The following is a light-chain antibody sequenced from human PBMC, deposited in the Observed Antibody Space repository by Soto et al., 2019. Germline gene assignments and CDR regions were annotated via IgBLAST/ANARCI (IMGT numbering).Light chain of an antibody. CDR2: GAY. CDR3: QQFHRSPRP. CDR1: QTISGTY. J-gene: IGKJ1*01. V-gene: IGKV3-20*01. Sequence: EIGLTQSPGTLSLSPGERATLSCRASQTISGTYLASYQQKSGQAPSLLIYGAYSRAAGIPDRFSGSGSRPGFTLTIARLETEDFVLYYCQQFHRSPRPFGQATHVDI.